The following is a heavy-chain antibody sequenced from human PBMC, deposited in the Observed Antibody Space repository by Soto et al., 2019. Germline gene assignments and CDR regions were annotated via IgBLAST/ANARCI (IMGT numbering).Heavy chain of an antibody. CDR2: IYYSGST. Sequence: YYWRRILQHPRKGLEWIGYIYYSGSTHYNPSLKSRVTISVDTSKNQFSLKLSSVTAADTAVYYCARHAPYCSSTSHCAYGMDVWGQGTTVTVSS. V-gene: IGHV4-59*08. CDR1: YY. J-gene: IGHJ6*02. D-gene: IGHD2-2*01. CDR3: ARHAPYCSSTSHCAYGMDV.